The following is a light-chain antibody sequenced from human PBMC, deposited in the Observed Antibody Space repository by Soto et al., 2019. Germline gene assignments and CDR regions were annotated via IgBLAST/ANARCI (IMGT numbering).Light chain of an antibody. V-gene: IGLV2-23*01. CDR2: EGS. CDR3: CSYAGSRTVV. J-gene: IGLJ2*01. CDR1: SSDVGAYNL. Sequence: QSALMQPASVSGSPEQSITVSCTGTSSDVGAYNLVSWYQQHPGKAPRLIIYEGSKRPSGISHRFSGSKSDNTASLTISGLRAEDEAHYHCCSYAGSRTVVFGGGTKVTVL.